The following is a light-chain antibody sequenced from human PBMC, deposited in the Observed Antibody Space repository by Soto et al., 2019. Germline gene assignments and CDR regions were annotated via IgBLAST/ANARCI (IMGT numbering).Light chain of an antibody. Sequence: EIVLTQSPGTLSLSPGERATLSCRASQSVSNNYLAWYQQKPGQAPRLLIYGASTRATGVPARFSGSGSGTEFTLTISSLQSEDFAVYYCQQYINLWTFGQGTKVEIK. J-gene: IGKJ1*01. CDR3: QQYINLWT. CDR2: GAS. CDR1: QSVSNN. V-gene: IGKV3-15*01.